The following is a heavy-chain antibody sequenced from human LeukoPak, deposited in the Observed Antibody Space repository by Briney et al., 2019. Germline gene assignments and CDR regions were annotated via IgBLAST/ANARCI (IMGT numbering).Heavy chain of an antibody. Sequence: SETLSLTCTVSDYSISSGYGYYWGWIRQPPGKGLEWIGNIYHSGITYYNHFNSSLKSRVTISVDTSKNQFSLKLSSVTAADTAVYYCARDREVVAATLDRGQGTLVTVSS. D-gene: IGHD2-15*01. J-gene: IGHJ4*02. V-gene: IGHV4-38-2*02. CDR3: ARDREVVAATLD. CDR1: DYSISSGYGYY. CDR2: IYHSGIT.